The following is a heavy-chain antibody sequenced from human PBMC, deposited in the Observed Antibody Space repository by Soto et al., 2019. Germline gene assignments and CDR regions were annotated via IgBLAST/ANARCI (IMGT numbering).Heavy chain of an antibody. CDR2: INPNSGGT. J-gene: IGHJ5*02. CDR1: GYTFTGYY. CDR3: ARDRVRGFPGRAAPNWFDP. V-gene: IGHV1-2*02. D-gene: IGHD3-10*01. Sequence: ASVKVSCKASGYTFTGYYMHWVRQAPGQGLEWMGWINPNSGGTNYAQKFQGRVTMTRDTSISTAYMELSRLRSDDTAVYYCARDRVRGFPGRAAPNWFDPWGQGTLVTVSS.